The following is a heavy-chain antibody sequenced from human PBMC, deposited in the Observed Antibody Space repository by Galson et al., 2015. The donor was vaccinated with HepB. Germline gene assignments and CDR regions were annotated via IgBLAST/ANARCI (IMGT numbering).Heavy chain of an antibody. V-gene: IGHV4-59*08. Sequence: TLSLTCSVSHGSISNYYWSWIRQSPGKRLEWIGYIYYNGDTNYNPSLGYRVGMSVDTSINQVSLWLTSVTAADTAVYYCARHPGRGSVGYAFDLWGQGTLVTVSA. D-gene: IGHD2-2*01. J-gene: IGHJ4*02. CDR3: ARHPGRGSVGYAFDL. CDR1: HGSISNYY. CDR2: IYYNGDT.